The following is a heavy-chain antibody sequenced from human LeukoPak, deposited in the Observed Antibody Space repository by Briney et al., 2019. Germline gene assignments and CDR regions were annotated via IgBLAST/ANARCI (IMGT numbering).Heavy chain of an antibody. D-gene: IGHD3-3*01. CDR3: AKAIFGVVALSLDY. J-gene: IGHJ4*02. CDR2: ISSSGGST. CDR1: GFTFSSYA. Sequence: GGSLRLSCAASGFTFSSYAMSWVRQAPGKGLEWVSAISSSGGSTYYADSVKGRFTISRDNSKNTLYLQMNSLRAEDTAVYYCAKAIFGVVALSLDYWGQGTLVTVSS. V-gene: IGHV3-23*01.